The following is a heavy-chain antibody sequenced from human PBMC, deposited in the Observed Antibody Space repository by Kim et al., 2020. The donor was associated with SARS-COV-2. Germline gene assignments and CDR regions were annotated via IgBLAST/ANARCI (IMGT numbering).Heavy chain of an antibody. CDR3: GKEIAARGKGVIDY. D-gene: IGHD6-6*01. V-gene: IGHV3-23*01. CDR2: IGSGGTDT. CDR1: GFTFRNYG. Sequence: GGSLRLSCAASGFTFRNYGMSWVRQAPGKGLEWVSGIGSGGTDTYYIDSVKGRFTISRDNSKNTVYLQMYSLRVEDAAVYYCGKEIAARGKGVIDYWGRG. J-gene: IGHJ4*02.